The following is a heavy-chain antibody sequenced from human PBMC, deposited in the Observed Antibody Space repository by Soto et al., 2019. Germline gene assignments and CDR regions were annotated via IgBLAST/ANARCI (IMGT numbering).Heavy chain of an antibody. Sequence: EVQLVESGGGLVQPGGSLRLSCGVSGFTFGDYWMRWVRQAPGNGLEWVANMNQDGNERFYVASVKGRFTISRDNPKNSLYLQMNSLRAEDTTVYSCASLRISYPVAVWGQGPTVTVSS. V-gene: IGHV3-7*03. CDR3: ASLRISYPVAV. CDR2: MNQDGNER. J-gene: IGHJ6*02. CDR1: GFTFGDYW. D-gene: IGHD3-10*01.